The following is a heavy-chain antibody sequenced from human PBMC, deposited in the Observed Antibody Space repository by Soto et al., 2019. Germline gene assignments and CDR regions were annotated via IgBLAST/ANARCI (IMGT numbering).Heavy chain of an antibody. CDR1: VASIIRFTYY. Sequence: LSLTCSFSVASIIRFTYYWDWILQPPGKLLDWIGTVYYNENTYYNPSLKSRVTITVDTAKNQFSLNLRSVTAADTAMYFCARRERYYGSPGWFDPWGQGTLVTVSS. D-gene: IGHD3-10*01. CDR3: ARRERYYGSPGWFDP. CDR2: VYYNENT. J-gene: IGHJ5*02. V-gene: IGHV4-39*01.